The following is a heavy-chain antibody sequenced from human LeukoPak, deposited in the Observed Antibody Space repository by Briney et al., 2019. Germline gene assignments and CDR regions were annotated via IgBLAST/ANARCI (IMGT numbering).Heavy chain of an antibody. CDR1: GYTFSSYV. Sequence: ASVKVSCKASGYTFSSYVVHWVRQAPGQRLEWMGWINAGNGNTKYSQKFQGRVTITRDTSATTAYMELSSLRSEDTAVFYCARSLILSAAMFFDYWGQGTLVTVSS. CDR2: INAGNGNT. V-gene: IGHV1-3*01. CDR3: ARSLILSAAMFFDY. D-gene: IGHD6-25*01. J-gene: IGHJ4*02.